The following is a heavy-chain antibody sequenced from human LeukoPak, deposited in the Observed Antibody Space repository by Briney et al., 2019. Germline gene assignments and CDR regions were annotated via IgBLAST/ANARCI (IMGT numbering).Heavy chain of an antibody. V-gene: IGHV1-69*04. CDR1: GGTFSSYA. CDR3: ASSPVEYFQH. J-gene: IGHJ1*01. Sequence: SVKVSCKASGGTFSSYAISWVRQAPGQGREWMGRIIPIFGIANYAQKFQGRVTITADKSTSTAYMELSSLRSEDTAVYYCASSPVEYFQHWGQGTLVTVSS. CDR2: IIPIFGIA.